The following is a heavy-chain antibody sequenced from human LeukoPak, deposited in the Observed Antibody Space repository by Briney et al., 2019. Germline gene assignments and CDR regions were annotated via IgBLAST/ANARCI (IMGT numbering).Heavy chain of an antibody. Sequence: GGSLRLSCAASGFTFSDYYMSWIRQAPGKGLEWVSYISSSSSYTNYADSVKGRFTISRDNAKNSLYLQMNSLRAEDTAVYYCARGGSSSWYRWAPTPYYFDYWGQGTLVTVSS. CDR3: ARGGSSSWYRWAPTPYYFDY. CDR1: GFTFSDYY. J-gene: IGHJ4*02. CDR2: ISSSSSYT. D-gene: IGHD6-13*01. V-gene: IGHV3-11*06.